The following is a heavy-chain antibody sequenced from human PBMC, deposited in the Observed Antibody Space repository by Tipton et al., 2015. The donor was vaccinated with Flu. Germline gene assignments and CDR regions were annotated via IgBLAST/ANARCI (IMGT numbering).Heavy chain of an antibody. V-gene: IGHV1-18*01. CDR2: ISAYTGNT. J-gene: IGHJ6*02. CDR1: GYTFNSYG. CDR3: AREWPLGVVSLYTGMYV. D-gene: IGHD3-10*01. Sequence: QLVQSGAEAKKPGASVRVSCKASGYTFNSYGITWVRQAPGQGLEWMGWISAYTGNTNYAQKFQGSVTMTTDASTNTVYMDLRSLRSDDTAAYYCAREWPLGVVSLYTGMYVWGQGTKATVSS.